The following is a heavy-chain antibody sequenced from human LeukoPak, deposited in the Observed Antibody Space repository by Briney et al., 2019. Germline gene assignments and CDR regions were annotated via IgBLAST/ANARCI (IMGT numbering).Heavy chain of an antibody. CDR3: ARDLERYYDLEGRSGY. CDR1: GYTFTCYG. D-gene: IGHD3-3*01. V-gene: IGHV1-18*01. Sequence: ASVKVSCKTSGYTFTCYGINWVRQAPGQGLEWMGRISAHNGNANYAQKFQGRATMTTDTLATTAYMELRSLRSDDTAVYYCARDLERYYDLEGRSGYWGQGTLVTVSS. CDR2: ISAHNGNA. J-gene: IGHJ4*02.